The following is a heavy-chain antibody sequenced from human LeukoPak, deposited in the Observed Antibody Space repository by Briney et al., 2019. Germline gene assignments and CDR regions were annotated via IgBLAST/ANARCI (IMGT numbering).Heavy chain of an antibody. CDR3: AREARYSSGWHDY. CDR1: GFTFSDYY. D-gene: IGHD6-19*01. V-gene: IGHV3-11*04. J-gene: IGHJ4*02. CDR2: VSSSGSTI. Sequence: PGGSLRLSCAASGFTFSDYYMSWIRQAPGKGLEWVSYVSSSGSTIYYADSVKGRFTISRDNAKNPLYLQMNSLRAEDTAVYYCAREARYSSGWHDYWGQGTLVTVSS.